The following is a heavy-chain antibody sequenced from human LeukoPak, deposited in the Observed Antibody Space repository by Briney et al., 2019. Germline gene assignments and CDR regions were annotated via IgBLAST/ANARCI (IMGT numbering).Heavy chain of an antibody. Sequence: SETLSLTCTASGGSISSSSYYWGWIRQPPGKGLEWIGSIYYSGSTYYNPSLKSRVTISVDTSKNQFSLKLTSVTAADTAVYYCARARITTYNWFDPWGQGTLVTVSS. D-gene: IGHD3-3*01. V-gene: IGHV4-39*07. J-gene: IGHJ5*02. CDR3: ARARITTYNWFDP. CDR1: GGSISSSSYY. CDR2: IYYSGST.